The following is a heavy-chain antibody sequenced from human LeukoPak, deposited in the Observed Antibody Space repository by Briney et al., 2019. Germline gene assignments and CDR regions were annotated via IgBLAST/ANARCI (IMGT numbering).Heavy chain of an antibody. D-gene: IGHD3-22*01. J-gene: IGHJ1*01. Sequence: PSETLSLACAVYGGSFSGYYWSWIRQPPGKGLEWIGEINHSGSTNYNPSLKSRVTISVDTSKNQFSLKLSSVTAADTAVYYCARGSGYYLQKYFQHWGQGTLVTVSS. CDR2: INHSGST. CDR1: GGSFSGYY. V-gene: IGHV4-34*01. CDR3: ARGSGYYLQKYFQH.